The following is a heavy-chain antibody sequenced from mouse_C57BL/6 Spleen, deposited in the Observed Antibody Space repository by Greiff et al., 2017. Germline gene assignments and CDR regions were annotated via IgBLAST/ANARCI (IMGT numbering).Heavy chain of an antibody. D-gene: IGHD1-1*01. CDR3: ARWSTTVVSTDYFDY. CDR2: INPNNGGT. J-gene: IGHJ2*01. Sequence: VQLQQSGPELVKPGASVKISCKASGYTFTDYYMNWVKQSHGKSLEWIGDINPNNGGTSYNQKFKGKATLTVDKSSSTAYMELRSLTSEDSAVYYCARWSTTVVSTDYFDYWGQGTTLTVSS. CDR1: GYTFTDYY. V-gene: IGHV1-26*01.